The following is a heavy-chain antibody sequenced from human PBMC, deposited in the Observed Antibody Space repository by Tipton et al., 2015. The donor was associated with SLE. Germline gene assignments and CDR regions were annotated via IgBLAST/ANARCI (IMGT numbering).Heavy chain of an antibody. J-gene: IGHJ4*02. Sequence: QLVQSGGGLVQPGGSLRLSCAASGFTLSDHWMYWVRQAPGKGLEWVANIGQDGRTLDYVDSVKGRFTISRDNAQNSVFLQMNSLRVDDTAVYYCVRAFPYDYANNWGQGTLVTVSS. V-gene: IGHV3-7*01. CDR3: VRAFPYDYANN. CDR1: GFTLSDHW. CDR2: IGQDGRTL. D-gene: IGHD3-16*01.